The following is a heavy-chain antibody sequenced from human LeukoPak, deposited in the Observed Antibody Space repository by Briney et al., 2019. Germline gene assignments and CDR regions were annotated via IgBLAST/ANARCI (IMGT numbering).Heavy chain of an antibody. D-gene: IGHD2-2*01. CDR1: GFTFSSYS. J-gene: IGHJ4*02. CDR3: ARDTTRDIVVVPAAAKP. V-gene: IGHV3-21*01. Sequence: PGGSLRLSCAASGFTFSSYSMNWVRQAPGKGLEWVSSISSSSSYIYYADSVEGRFTISRDNAKNSLYLQMNSLRAEDTAVYYCARDTTRDIVVVPAAAKPWGQGTLVTVSS. CDR2: ISSSSSYI.